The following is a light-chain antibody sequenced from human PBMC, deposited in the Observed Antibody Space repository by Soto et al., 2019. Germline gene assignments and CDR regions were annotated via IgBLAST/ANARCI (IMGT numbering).Light chain of an antibody. J-gene: IGLJ1*01. CDR1: SSDVGTYNY. Sequence: QSVLTQPASVSGSPGQSITISCTGSSSDVGTYNYVSWYQQHPGKAPKLIIYEVTNRPSGVSTRCSGSKSVNTASLTISRLRAEYEADYYCSSYTTRSTFYEFGTGTKATVL. V-gene: IGLV2-14*01. CDR2: EVT. CDR3: SSYTTRSTFYE.